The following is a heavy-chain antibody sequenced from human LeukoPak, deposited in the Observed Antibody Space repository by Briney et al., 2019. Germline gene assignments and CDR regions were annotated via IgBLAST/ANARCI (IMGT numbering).Heavy chain of an antibody. CDR1: GFTFSRYA. CDR2: ISYDGSNK. D-gene: IGHD1-26*01. J-gene: IGHJ4*02. Sequence: PGRSLRLSCAASGFTFSRYAMHWVRQAPGKGLEWVAVISYDGSNKYYADSVKGRFTISRDDSKYTLYLQMNSLRPEDTAVYYCASGSGMDSGSYMDYWGQGTLVTVSS. V-gene: IGHV3-30*04. CDR3: ASGSGMDSGSYMDY.